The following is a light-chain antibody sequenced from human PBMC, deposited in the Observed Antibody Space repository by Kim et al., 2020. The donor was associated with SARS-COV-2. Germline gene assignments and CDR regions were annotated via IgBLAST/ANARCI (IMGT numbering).Light chain of an antibody. J-gene: IGKJ2*01. CDR3: QQYGSALPYT. CDR2: GAS. V-gene: IGKV3-20*01. CDR1: QSISSSY. Sequence: EIVLTQSPGTLSLSPGERATLSCRASQSISSSYLTWYQQKPGQAPRLLIYGASSRATGIPDRFSGSGSGTDFTLTISRLEPEDFAVYYCQQYGSALPYTFVQGTKLEI.